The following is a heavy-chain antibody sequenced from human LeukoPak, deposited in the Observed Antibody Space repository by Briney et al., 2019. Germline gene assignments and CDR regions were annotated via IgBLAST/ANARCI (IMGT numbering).Heavy chain of an antibody. J-gene: IGHJ4*02. CDR2: IRSKAYGGTT. CDR1: GFTFGDYA. CDR3: TREGGGSDAFDY. D-gene: IGHD3-16*01. Sequence: GGSLRLSCTTSGFTFGDYAMSWVRQAPGKGLEWVGFIRSKAYGGTTEYAASVKGRFTISRADSKRIVYLQMNSLKTEDTAVYYCTREGGGSDAFDYWGQGTLVTVSS. V-gene: IGHV3-49*04.